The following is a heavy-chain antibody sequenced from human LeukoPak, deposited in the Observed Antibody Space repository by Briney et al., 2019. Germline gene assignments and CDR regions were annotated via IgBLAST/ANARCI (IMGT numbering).Heavy chain of an antibody. CDR2: IKSDGSST. D-gene: IGHD2-21*02. CDR1: GFTFSNYW. V-gene: IGHV3-74*01. CDR3: SRDSLSSCGGDCYSGLDV. J-gene: IGHJ6*02. Sequence: GGSLRLSCAASGFTFSNYWMHWVRQAPGVALMWVSRIKSDGSSTTYADSVKGRFTISRDNAKNTLYLQMNSLRAEDTAVYYCSRDSLSSCGGDCYSGLDVWGQGTTVTVSS.